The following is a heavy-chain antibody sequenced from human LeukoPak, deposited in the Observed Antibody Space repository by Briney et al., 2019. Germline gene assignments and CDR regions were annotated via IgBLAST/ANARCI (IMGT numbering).Heavy chain of an antibody. Sequence: SVRVSCKASGGTFSSYAISWVRQAPGQGLEWMGGIIPIFGTANYAQKFQGRVTITADESTSTAYMELSSLRSEDTAVYYCARRPRYCSSTSCYTFDYWGQGTLVTVSS. D-gene: IGHD2-2*02. CDR3: ARRPRYCSSTSCYTFDY. V-gene: IGHV1-69*13. CDR1: GGTFSSYA. J-gene: IGHJ4*02. CDR2: IIPIFGTA.